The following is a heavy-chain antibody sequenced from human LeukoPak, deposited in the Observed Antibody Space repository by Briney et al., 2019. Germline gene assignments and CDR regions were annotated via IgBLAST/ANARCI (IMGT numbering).Heavy chain of an antibody. CDR3: ARGLSGYWDYYYYYGMDV. V-gene: IGHV4-34*01. CDR1: GGSFSGYY. Sequence: SETLSLTCAVYGGSFSGYYWSWIRQPPGKGLEWIGEINHSGSTNYNPSLKSRVTISVDTSKNQFSLKLSSVTAADTAVYYCARGLSGYWDYYYYYGMDVWGQGTTATVSS. CDR2: INHSGST. J-gene: IGHJ6*02. D-gene: IGHD3-3*01.